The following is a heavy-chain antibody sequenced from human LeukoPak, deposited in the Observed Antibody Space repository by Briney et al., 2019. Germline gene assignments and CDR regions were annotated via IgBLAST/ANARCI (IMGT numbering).Heavy chain of an antibody. Sequence: GGSLRLSCAASGFTFSSFAMHWVRQAPGKGLEYVSAISCNGGSTYYANSVKGRFTISRDNSKNTLYLQMNSLRTEDIALYYCARGYSSRWYRGAFYIWGEEAMLTVSS. CDR2: ISCNGGST. D-gene: IGHD6-13*01. V-gene: IGHV3-64*01. CDR1: GFTFSSFA. CDR3: ARGYSSRWYRGAFYI. J-gene: IGHJ3*02.